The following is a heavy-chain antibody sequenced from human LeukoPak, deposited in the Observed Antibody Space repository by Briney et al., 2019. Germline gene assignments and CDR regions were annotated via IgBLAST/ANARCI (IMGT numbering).Heavy chain of an antibody. CDR2: IRQDGSER. J-gene: IGHJ4*02. CDR1: GFTFSSSW. Sequence: PGGSLRLSCAASGFTFSSSWMSWVRQAPGKGLEWVANIRQDGSERHYVGSVKGRFTISRDNANNSLFLQMNSLRAEDTAVYYCARSRALEYWGQGILVTVSS. CDR3: ARSRALEY. V-gene: IGHV3-7*01.